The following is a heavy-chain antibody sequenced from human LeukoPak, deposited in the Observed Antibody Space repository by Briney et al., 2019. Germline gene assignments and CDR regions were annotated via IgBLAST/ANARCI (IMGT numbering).Heavy chain of an antibody. V-gene: IGHV4-34*01. CDR3: ARGAVSRYDFWSGYYTRPYYFDY. CDR1: GGSFSGYY. Sequence: SETLSLTCAVYGGSFSGYYWSWTRQPPGKGLEWIGEINHSGSTNYNPSLKSRVTISVDTSKNQFSLKLSSVTAADTAVYYCARGAVSRYDFWSGYYTRPYYFDYWGQGTLVTVSS. CDR2: INHSGST. D-gene: IGHD3-3*01. J-gene: IGHJ4*02.